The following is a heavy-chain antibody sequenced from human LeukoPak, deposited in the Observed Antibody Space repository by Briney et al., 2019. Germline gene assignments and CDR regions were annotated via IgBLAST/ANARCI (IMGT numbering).Heavy chain of an antibody. D-gene: IGHD6-6*01. CDR3: SKVGQLVFDY. V-gene: IGHV1-46*03. J-gene: IGHJ4*02. CDR1: GYTFTNDY. Sequence: GASVKVSCKTSGYTFTNDYMHWVRQAPGPGLEWMGVINPGDGTTKYAQKFQGRVTMTRDTSTSTLYMELSSQRSEDTAMYYCSKVGQLVFDYWGQGTLVTVSS. CDR2: INPGDGTT.